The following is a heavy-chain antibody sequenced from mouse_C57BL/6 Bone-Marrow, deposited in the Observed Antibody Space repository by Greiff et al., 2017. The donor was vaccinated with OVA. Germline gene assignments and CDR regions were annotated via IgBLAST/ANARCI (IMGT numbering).Heavy chain of an antibody. V-gene: IGHV1-59*01. D-gene: IGHD2-3*01. J-gene: IGHJ4*01. Sequence: QVQLQQPGAELVRPGTSVKLSCKASGYTFTSYWMHWVKQRPGQGLEWIGVIDPSDSYTNYNQKFKGKATLTVDTSSSTAYMQLSSLTSEDSAVYYCARDGYDGYSYYAMDYWGRGTSVTVSS. CDR3: ARDGYDGYSYYAMDY. CDR2: IDPSDSYT. CDR1: GYTFTSYW.